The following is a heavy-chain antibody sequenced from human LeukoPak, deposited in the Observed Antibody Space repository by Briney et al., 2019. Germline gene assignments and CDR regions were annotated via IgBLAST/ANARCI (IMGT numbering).Heavy chain of an antibody. CDR3: ARDLWQQLPRSAFDI. CDR2: ISSSSSYV. Sequence: GGSLRLSCAASGFTFSSYSMNWVRQAPGKGLEWVSSISSSSSYVYYADSVKGRYTISRDNAKNSLYLQTNSLRAEDTAVYYCARDLWQQLPRSAFDIWGQGTMVTVSS. J-gene: IGHJ3*02. CDR1: GFTFSSYS. V-gene: IGHV3-21*01. D-gene: IGHD6-13*01.